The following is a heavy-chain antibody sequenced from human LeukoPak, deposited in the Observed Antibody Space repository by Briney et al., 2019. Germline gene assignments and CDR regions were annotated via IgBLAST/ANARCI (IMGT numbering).Heavy chain of an antibody. CDR1: GGSISSGGYS. D-gene: IGHD6-13*01. J-gene: IGHJ1*01. CDR3: ARGVTGGYSSSWGQIRAEYSQH. Sequence: SETLSLTCAVSGGSISSGGYSWSWIRQPPGKGLEWIGYIYHSGSTYYNPSLKSRVTISVDRSKNQFSLKLSSVTAADTAVYYCARGVTGGYSSSWGQIRAEYSQHWGQGTLVTVSS. V-gene: IGHV4-30-2*01. CDR2: IYHSGST.